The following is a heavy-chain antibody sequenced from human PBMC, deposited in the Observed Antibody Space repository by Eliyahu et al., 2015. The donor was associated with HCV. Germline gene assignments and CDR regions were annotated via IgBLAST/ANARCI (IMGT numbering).Heavy chain of an antibody. Sequence: QVQLVESGGGVVQPGKSLRLSXAASRFXFSSYTXXWVRQAPGKGLEGVAVISYDGTKEYYADSVKGRFTISRDNSKNTLYLQMNSLRPEDTAMYYCARDSPIAEQWLVQSDFSFDYWGQGTLVTVSS. CDR1: RFXFSSYT. D-gene: IGHD6-19*01. CDR2: ISYDGTKE. CDR3: ARDSPIAEQWLVQSDFSFDY. V-gene: IGHV3-30-3*01. J-gene: IGHJ4*02.